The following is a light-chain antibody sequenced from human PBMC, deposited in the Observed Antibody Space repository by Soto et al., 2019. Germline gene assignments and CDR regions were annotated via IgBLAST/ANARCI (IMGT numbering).Light chain of an antibody. CDR2: SAS. CDR3: QQYNNWPLT. J-gene: IGKJ4*01. CDR1: QSVSAN. Sequence: EIVMTQSPGTLSVSPGEGATLSCRASQSVSANLAWYQQKPGQAPRVLIYSASTRATGITARFSGSGSGTEFTLTISSLQSEDFAIYYCQQYNNWPLTFGGGTKVEIK. V-gene: IGKV3-15*01.